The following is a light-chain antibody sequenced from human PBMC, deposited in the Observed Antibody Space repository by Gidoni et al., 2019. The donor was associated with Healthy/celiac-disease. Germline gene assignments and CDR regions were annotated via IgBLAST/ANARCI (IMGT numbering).Light chain of an antibody. CDR3: AAWDDSLVV. V-gene: IGLV1-44*01. J-gene: IGLJ2*01. Sequence: QSVLTQPPSASGTPGQRVTIACSGSSSNIGSNTVNWYQQLPGTGPKLLIYSNNQRPSGVPDRFSGSNSGTSASLAISGLQSEDEADYYCAAWDDSLVVFGGGTKLTVL. CDR2: SNN. CDR1: SSNIGSNT.